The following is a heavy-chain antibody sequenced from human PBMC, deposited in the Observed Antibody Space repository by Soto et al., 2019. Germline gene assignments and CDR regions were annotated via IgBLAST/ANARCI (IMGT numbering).Heavy chain of an antibody. V-gene: IGHV3-30-3*01. Sequence: VGSLRLSCVGSGFTFIRYDMHWVHQAPGKGLEWVGFISFDGSKKHYADSVEGRFTISRDNSKSTMYLEMNSLRPEDTAVYYCTKVDVWGPGTAVTVSS. CDR2: ISFDGSKK. J-gene: IGHJ6*01. CDR1: GFTFIRYD. CDR3: TKVDV.